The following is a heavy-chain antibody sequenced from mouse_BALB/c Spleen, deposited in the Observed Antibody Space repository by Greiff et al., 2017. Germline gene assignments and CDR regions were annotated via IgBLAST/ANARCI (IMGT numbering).Heavy chain of an antibody. J-gene: IGHJ1*01. CDR2: IDPENGDT. V-gene: IGHV14-4*02. Sequence: VQLKESGAELARPGASVKLSCKASGYTFTSYWMHWVKQRPEQGLEWIGWIDPENGDTAYAPKFQGKATMTADTSSNTAYLQLSSLTSEDTAVYYCNASPYYGSSYWYCDVWGAGTTVTVSS. D-gene: IGHD1-1*01. CDR1: GYTFTSYW. CDR3: NASPYYGSSYWYCDV.